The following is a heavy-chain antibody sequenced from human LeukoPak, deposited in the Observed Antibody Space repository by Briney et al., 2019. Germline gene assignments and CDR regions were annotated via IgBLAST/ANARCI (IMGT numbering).Heavy chain of an antibody. CDR2: IKQDGSEK. V-gene: IGHV3-7*04. CDR3: ARGRVGATLDY. CDR1: GFTFSSYW. J-gene: IGHJ4*02. Sequence: GGSLRLSCAASGFTFSSYWMSWVRQAPGKGLEWVANIKQDGSEKYYVDSVKGRFTISRDNAKNTLYLQMNSLRAEDTAVYYCARGRVGATLDYWGQGTLVTVSS. D-gene: IGHD1-26*01.